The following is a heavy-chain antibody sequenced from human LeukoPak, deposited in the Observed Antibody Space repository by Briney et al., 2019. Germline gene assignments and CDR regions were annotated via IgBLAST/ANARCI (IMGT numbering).Heavy chain of an antibody. CDR3: ARDRLNMVRGVMYY. CDR2: ISSSSSTI. Sequence: GGSLRLSCAASGFTFSSYWMSWVRQAPGKGLEWVSYISSSSSTIYYADSVKGRFTISRDNAKNSLYLQMNSLRAEDTAVYYCARDRLNMVRGVMYYWGQGTLVTVSS. D-gene: IGHD3-10*01. CDR1: GFTFSSYW. J-gene: IGHJ4*02. V-gene: IGHV3-48*04.